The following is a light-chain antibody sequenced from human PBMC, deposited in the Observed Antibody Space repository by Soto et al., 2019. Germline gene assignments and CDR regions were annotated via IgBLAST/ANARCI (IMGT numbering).Light chain of an antibody. J-gene: IGLJ3*02. Sequence: QSALTQPASVSRSPGQSITISCTGTSSDVGGYNYVSWYQQHPGKAPKLMIYDVSNRPSGVSNRFSGSKSGNTASLTISGLQAEDESDYYCSSYTSSSTWAFGGGTKLTVL. V-gene: IGLV2-14*01. CDR2: DVS. CDR3: SSYTSSSTWA. CDR1: SSDVGGYNY.